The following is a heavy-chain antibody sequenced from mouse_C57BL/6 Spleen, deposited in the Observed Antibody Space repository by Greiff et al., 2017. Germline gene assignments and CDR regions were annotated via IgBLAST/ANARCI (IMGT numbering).Heavy chain of an antibody. Sequence: DVQLQESGPGLVKPSQSLSLTCSVTGYSITSGYYWNWIRQFPGNKLEWMGYISYDGSNNYNPSLKNRISITRDTSKNQFFLKLNSVTTEDTATYYCARDDYGEGYFDYWGQGTTLTVSS. CDR2: ISYDGSN. J-gene: IGHJ2*01. D-gene: IGHD2-4*01. CDR1: GYSITSGYY. CDR3: ARDDYGEGYFDY. V-gene: IGHV3-6*01.